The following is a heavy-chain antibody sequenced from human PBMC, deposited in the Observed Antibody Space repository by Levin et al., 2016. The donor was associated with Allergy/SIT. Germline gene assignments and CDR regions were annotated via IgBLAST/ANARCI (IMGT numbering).Heavy chain of an antibody. Sequence: SETLSLTCTVSGGSISSYYWNWIRQPPGKGLEWIASIYYTGRTYYNPSLESRLTIFADTSRNQFSLKVTSVTAADTAVYFCVSVATNLGHRSDYWGQGILVTVSS. V-gene: IGHV4-59*05. J-gene: IGHJ4*02. D-gene: IGHD6-19*01. CDR2: IYYTGRT. CDR3: VSVATNLGHRSDY. CDR1: GGSISSYY.